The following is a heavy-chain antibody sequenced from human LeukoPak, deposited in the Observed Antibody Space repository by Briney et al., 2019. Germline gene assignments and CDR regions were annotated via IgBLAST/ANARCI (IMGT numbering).Heavy chain of an antibody. V-gene: IGHV4-31*03. D-gene: IGHD6-25*01. CDR3: AKRRKADYYFDY. J-gene: IGHJ4*02. CDR2: IYYSGST. CDR1: GGSISSGGYY. Sequence: SETLSLTCTVSGGSISSGGYYWSWIRQHPGKGLEWIGYIYYSGSTYYNPSLKSRVTISVDTSKNQFSLKLNSVTAADTAVYYRAKRRKADYYFDYWGQGTLVIVSS.